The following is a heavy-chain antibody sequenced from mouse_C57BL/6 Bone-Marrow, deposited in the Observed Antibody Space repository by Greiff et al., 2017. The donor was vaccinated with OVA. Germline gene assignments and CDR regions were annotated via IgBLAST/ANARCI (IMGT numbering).Heavy chain of an antibody. CDR1: GFTFNTYA. V-gene: IGHV10-3*01. CDR3: VREGSNYVFAY. CDR2: IRSKRSNYAT. J-gene: IGHJ3*01. D-gene: IGHD2-5*01. Sequence: EVQGVESGGGLVQPKGSLKLSCAASGFTFNTYAMHWVRQAPGKGLEWVARIRSKRSNYATYYADSVKDRFTISSDDSQSMLYLQMNNLKTEDTAMYYCVREGSNYVFAYWGQGTLVTVSA.